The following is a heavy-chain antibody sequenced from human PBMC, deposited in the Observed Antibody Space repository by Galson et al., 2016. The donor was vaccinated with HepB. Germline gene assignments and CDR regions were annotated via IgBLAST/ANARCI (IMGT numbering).Heavy chain of an antibody. CDR2: ISAHNGDT. Sequence: SVKVSCKASGYTFTTNGISWVRQAPGQGLEWVAWISAHNGDTNSAQKFQGRVTVTTDTSTRTAYMELRSLTSDDTAVYYCARDRDRSLDYWGQGTLVTVSS. CDR3: ARDRDRSLDY. V-gene: IGHV1-18*04. CDR1: GYTFTTNG. D-gene: IGHD5-24*01. J-gene: IGHJ4*02.